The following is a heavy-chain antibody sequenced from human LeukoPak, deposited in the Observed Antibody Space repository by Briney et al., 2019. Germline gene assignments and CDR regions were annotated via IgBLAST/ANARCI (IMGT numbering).Heavy chain of an antibody. V-gene: IGHV1-18*01. Sequence: GASVKVSCKASGYTFTSYGISWVRQAPGHGLEWMGWISAYNGNTNYAQKLQGRDTMTPDTSTSTAYVELRSLRYDDTAVYYCARDSVSMITFGGVIPRPFDYWGQGTLVTVSS. CDR3: ARDSVSMITFGGVIPRPFDY. D-gene: IGHD3-16*02. CDR2: ISAYNGNT. J-gene: IGHJ4*02. CDR1: GYTFTSYG.